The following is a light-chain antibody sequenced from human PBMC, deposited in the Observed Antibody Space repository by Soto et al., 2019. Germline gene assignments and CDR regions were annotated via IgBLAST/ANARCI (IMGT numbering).Light chain of an antibody. J-gene: IGLJ1*01. CDR3: QSYDNSLYV. V-gene: IGLV1-40*01. CDR2: GNS. CDR1: ISNIGAGYN. Sequence: SVLTQPPSVSGAPGQRVTISCTGSISNIGAGYNVHWYQQLPGTAPKLLISGNSNRPSGVPDRFSGSKSGTSASLAITGLQAEDEADYYCQSYDNSLYVFGTGTKVTVL.